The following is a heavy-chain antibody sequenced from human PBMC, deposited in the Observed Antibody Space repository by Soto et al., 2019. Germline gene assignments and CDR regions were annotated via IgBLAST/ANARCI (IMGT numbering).Heavy chain of an antibody. CDR2: IYYSGST. J-gene: IGHJ4*02. CDR1: GGSISSSSYY. Sequence: SETLSLTCTVSGGSISSSSYYWGWIRQPPGKGLEWIGSIYYSGSTYYNPSLKSRVTISVDTSKNQFSLKLSSVTAADTAVYYCARHPTRGYDYVWGSYRYTLPYYFDYWGQGTLVTVSS. CDR3: ARHPTRGYDYVWGSYRYTLPYYFDY. V-gene: IGHV4-39*01. D-gene: IGHD3-16*02.